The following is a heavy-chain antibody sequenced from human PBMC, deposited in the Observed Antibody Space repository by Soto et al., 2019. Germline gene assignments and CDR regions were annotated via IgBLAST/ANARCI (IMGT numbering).Heavy chain of an antibody. J-gene: IGHJ6*02. CDR3: XXXXXXXXXGGYYYGMEV. CDR1: GFTFSSNW. V-gene: IGHV3-7*02. CDR2: NKQDGSEK. Sequence: EVQLVESGGGLVQPGGSLRLSCAASGFTFSSNWMSWVRQAPGKGLDGVANNKQDGSEKYYVDSVKGRFPISRDNXXXXXXXXXXXXXXXXXXXXXXXXXXXXXXXGGYYYGMEVWGQGTKVTVSS.